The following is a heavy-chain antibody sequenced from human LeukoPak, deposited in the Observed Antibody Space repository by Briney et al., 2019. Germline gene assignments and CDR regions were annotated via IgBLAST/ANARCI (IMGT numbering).Heavy chain of an antibody. D-gene: IGHD2-2*01. J-gene: IGHJ5*02. CDR2: MNPNSGNT. V-gene: IGHV1-8*03. Sequence: ASVKVSCKASGYTFTSYDINWVRQATGQGLEWMGWMNPNSGNTGYAQKFQGRVTITRNTSISTAYMELSSLRSEDTAVYYRARGPEGYCSSTSCYRVGWFDPWGQGTLVTVSS. CDR1: GYTFTSYD. CDR3: ARGPEGYCSSTSCYRVGWFDP.